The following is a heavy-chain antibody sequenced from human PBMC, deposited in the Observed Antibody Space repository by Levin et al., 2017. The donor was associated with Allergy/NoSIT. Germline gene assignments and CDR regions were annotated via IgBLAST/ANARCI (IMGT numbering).Heavy chain of an antibody. V-gene: IGHV1-69*13. Sequence: ASVKVSCKASGGTFSSYAISWVRQAPGQGLEWMGGIIPIFGTANYAQKFQGRVTITADESTSTAYMELSSLRSEDTAVYYCARETSDSSGYYPLGYWGQGTLVTVSS. CDR1: GGTFSSYA. J-gene: IGHJ4*02. D-gene: IGHD3-22*01. CDR3: ARETSDSSGYYPLGY. CDR2: IIPIFGTA.